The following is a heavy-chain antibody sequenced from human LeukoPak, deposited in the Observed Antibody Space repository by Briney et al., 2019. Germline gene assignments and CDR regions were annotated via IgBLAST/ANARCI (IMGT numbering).Heavy chain of an antibody. CDR3: ARASWGHCSGGSCYPFDY. V-gene: IGHV4-38-2*02. CDR1: GYSISSGYY. D-gene: IGHD2-15*01. Sequence: SETLSLTCTVSGYSISSGYYWGWIRQPPGKGLEWIGSIYHSGSTYYNPSLKSRVTISVDTSKNQFSLKLSSVTAADAAVYYCARASWGHCSGGSCYPFDYWGQGTLVTVSS. CDR2: IYHSGST. J-gene: IGHJ4*02.